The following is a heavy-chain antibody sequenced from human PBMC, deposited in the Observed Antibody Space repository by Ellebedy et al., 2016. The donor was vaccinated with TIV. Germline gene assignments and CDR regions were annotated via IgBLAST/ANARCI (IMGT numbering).Heavy chain of an antibody. CDR3: ARDVFIGQFDY. Sequence: ASVKVSCXASGYTFTSYAMHWVRQAPGQGLEWMGWINAGNGNTKYSQKFQGRVTITRDTSASTAYMELRSLRSEDTAVYYCARDVFIGQFDYWGQGTLVAVSS. J-gene: IGHJ4*02. CDR1: GYTFTSYA. CDR2: INAGNGNT. V-gene: IGHV1-3*01.